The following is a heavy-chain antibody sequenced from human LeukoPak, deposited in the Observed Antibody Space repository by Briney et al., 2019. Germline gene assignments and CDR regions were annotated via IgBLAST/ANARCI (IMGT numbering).Heavy chain of an antibody. CDR2: LDYSGST. V-gene: IGHV4-59*01. CDR1: GGSISSYY. J-gene: IGHJ3*02. Sequence: SETLSLTCTVSGGSISSYYWSWIRQPPGKGLEWIGYLDYSGSTNYSPSLQSRVTISVDTSKNQSSLRLTSVTAADTAVYFCARENTRDAYNYPMKAFDIWGQGTMVTVSS. CDR3: ARENTRDAYNYPMKAFDI. D-gene: IGHD5-12*01.